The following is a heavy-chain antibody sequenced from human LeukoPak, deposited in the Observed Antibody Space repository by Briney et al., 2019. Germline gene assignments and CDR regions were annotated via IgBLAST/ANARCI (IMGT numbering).Heavy chain of an antibody. Sequence: GGSLRLSCAASGFTFSSYAMSWVRQAPGKGLEWVSAISGSGGSTYYADSVKGRFTISSDNSKNTLYLQMNSLRAEDTAVYYCAKDPGEYYDSSGYYYEDYWGQGTLVTVSS. CDR2: ISGSGGST. V-gene: IGHV3-23*01. D-gene: IGHD3-22*01. CDR3: AKDPGEYYDSSGYYYEDY. CDR1: GFTFSSYA. J-gene: IGHJ4*02.